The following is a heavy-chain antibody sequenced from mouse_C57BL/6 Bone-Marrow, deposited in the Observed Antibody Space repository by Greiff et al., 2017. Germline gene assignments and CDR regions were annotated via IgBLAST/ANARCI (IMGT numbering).Heavy chain of an antibody. D-gene: IGHD1-1*01. CDR1: GYTFTAYY. V-gene: IGHV1-75*01. CDR2: IFPGSGST. Sequence: QVQLQQSGPELVKPGASVKISCKASGYTFTAYYINWVKQRPGQGLEWIGWIFPGSGSTYYNEKFKGKATITVDKSSSTAYMLLSSLTAEDSAVYVCARPYYDGSSPYYFDYWGQGTTLTVSS. J-gene: IGHJ2*01. CDR3: ARPYYDGSSPYYFDY.